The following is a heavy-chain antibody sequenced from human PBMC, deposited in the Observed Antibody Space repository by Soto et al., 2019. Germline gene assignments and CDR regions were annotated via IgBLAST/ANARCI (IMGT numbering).Heavy chain of an antibody. Sequence: QVQLVESGGGVVQPGRSLRLSCAASGFTFSKYGMHWVRQAPGKGLEWVAIIWYDGSNKYYADSVKGRFTTSRDNSRNTVYLQMSSLRAEDTAVYYCAREDDGAGWVEYWGQGTLVTVSS. CDR2: IWYDGSNK. D-gene: IGHD6-13*01. CDR3: AREDDGAGWVEY. V-gene: IGHV3-33*01. J-gene: IGHJ4*02. CDR1: GFTFSKYG.